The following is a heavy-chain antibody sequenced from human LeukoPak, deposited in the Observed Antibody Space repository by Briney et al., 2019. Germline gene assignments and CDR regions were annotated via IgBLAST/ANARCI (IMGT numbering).Heavy chain of an antibody. Sequence: GGSLRLSCAASGFTFREYYMSWIRQAPGKGLEWVSDIGSTADIVSYADFVLGRFTISRDNGDDSLSLQLNNLRAEDTAVYFCARETVAGTFDYWSQGTLVTVSS. CDR1: GFTFREYY. CDR3: ARETVAGTFDY. V-gene: IGHV3-11*01. D-gene: IGHD6-19*01. CDR2: IGSTADIV. J-gene: IGHJ4*02.